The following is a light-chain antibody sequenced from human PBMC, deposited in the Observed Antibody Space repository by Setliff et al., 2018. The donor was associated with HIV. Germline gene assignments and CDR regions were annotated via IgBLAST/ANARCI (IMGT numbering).Light chain of an antibody. CDR3: SSYTSSNTWV. CDR2: EDT. CDR1: SSDVGSYNR. J-gene: IGLJ3*02. Sequence: QSVLTQPPSVSGSPGQSVIISCTGTSSDVGSYNRVSWYQQPPGTAPKLIIYEDTYRPSGLPDRFSGSKSGHTASLTISGLQAEDEGDYYCSSYTSSNTWVFGGGTKVTVL. V-gene: IGLV2-18*02.